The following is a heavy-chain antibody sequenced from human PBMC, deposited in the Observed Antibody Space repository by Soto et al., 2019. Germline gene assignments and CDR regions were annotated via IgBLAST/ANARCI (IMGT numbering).Heavy chain of an antibody. D-gene: IGHD2-2*01. CDR1: GGTFSSYT. CDR3: ARDLGYCSSTSCYGDAFDI. CDR2: IIPILGIA. Sequence: QVQLVQSGAEVKKPGSSVKVSCKASGGTFSSYTISWVRQAPGQGLEWIGRIIPILGIANYAQKFQGRVTITADKSTSTAYMELSSLRSEDTAVYYCARDLGYCSSTSCYGDAFDIWGQGTMVTVSS. J-gene: IGHJ3*02. V-gene: IGHV1-69*08.